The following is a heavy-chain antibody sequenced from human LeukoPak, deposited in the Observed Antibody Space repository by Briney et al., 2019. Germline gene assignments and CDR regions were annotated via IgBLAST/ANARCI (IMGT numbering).Heavy chain of an antibody. CDR1: GASMSNVSNV. J-gene: IGHJ4*02. D-gene: IGHD1-26*01. V-gene: IGHV4-61*02. Sequence: SETLSLTCSVSGASMSNVSNVWSWIRQSAEKGLEWIGRTYDTGSTNYNPSFKGRVTISIDTSKNQFSLNLSSVTAADTAVYYCAAGAYSGSYISFDYWGQGALVTVSS. CDR2: TYDTGST. CDR3: AAGAYSGSYISFDY.